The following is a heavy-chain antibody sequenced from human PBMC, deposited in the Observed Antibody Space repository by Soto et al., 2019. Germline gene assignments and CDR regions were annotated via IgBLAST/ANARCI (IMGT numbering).Heavy chain of an antibody. CDR3: TKDRATHRNY. D-gene: IGHD5-12*01. CDR1: GFTFRNDV. J-gene: IGHJ4*02. CDR2: ISSDGSNK. V-gene: IGHV3-30*18. Sequence: QVQLVESGGGVVQPGRSLSLSCAASGFTFRNDVMHWVRQAPGKGLEWVAVISSDGSNKYYADSVKGRFTISRDNSKNTLYLQMNSLRIEDTAVYYCTKDRATHRNYWGQGTLVTVSS.